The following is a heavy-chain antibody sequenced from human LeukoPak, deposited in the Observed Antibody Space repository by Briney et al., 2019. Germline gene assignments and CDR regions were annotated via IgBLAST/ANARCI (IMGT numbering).Heavy chain of an antibody. D-gene: IGHD3-16*01. CDR2: ISSSSSYI. V-gene: IGHV3-21*04. CDR3: AKDVRLPKDY. J-gene: IGHJ4*02. Sequence: PGGSLRLSCAASGFTFSSYSMNWVRQAPGKGLEWVSSISSSSSYIYYADSVKGRFTISRDNSKNTLYLQMNSLRAEDTAVYYCAKDVRLPKDYWGQGTLVTVSS. CDR1: GFTFSSYS.